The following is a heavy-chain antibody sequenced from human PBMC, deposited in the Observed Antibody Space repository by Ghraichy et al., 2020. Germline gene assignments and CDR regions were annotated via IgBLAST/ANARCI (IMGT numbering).Heavy chain of an antibody. Sequence: SQTLSLTCTVSGGSTSGYYWSWILQPPGKGLEWIAYKYFSGSTNFNPSLKSRVTISVDTSKSQISLKLTSVTAADTAVYYCVRGRGGSGSYYDIWGQGSLVTVSS. D-gene: IGHD3-10*01. CDR1: GGSTSGYY. V-gene: IGHV4-59*01. CDR2: KYFSGST. CDR3: VRGRGGSGSYYDI. J-gene: IGHJ4*02.